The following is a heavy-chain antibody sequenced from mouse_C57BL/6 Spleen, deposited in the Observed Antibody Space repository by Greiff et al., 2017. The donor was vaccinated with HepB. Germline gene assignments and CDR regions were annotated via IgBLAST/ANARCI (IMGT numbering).Heavy chain of an antibody. CDR1: GFNIKNTY. V-gene: IGHV14-3*01. CDR3: ASHYSNLGWYFDV. J-gene: IGHJ1*03. D-gene: IGHD2-5*01. Sequence: EVQLQESVAELVRPGASVKLSCTASGFNIKNTYMHRVKQRPEQGLEWIGRIDPANGNTKYAPKFQGKATITADTSSNTAYLQLSSLTSEDTAIYYCASHYSNLGWYFDVWGTGTTVTVSS. CDR2: IDPANGNT.